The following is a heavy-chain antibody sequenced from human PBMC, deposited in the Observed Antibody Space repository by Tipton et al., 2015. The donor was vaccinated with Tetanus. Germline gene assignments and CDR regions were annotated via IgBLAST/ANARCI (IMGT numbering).Heavy chain of an antibody. D-gene: IGHD3-22*01. CDR2: MHPGGGST. Sequence: QLVQSGAAVKKPGASVKLSCKASGYTFTSYYMHWVRQAPGQGLEWMGIMHPGGGSTTYAQKFQGRVTMTRDTSTSTVYMELSSLRSEDTAVYYCARDPRYDSSGYSFDFWGQGTLVTVSS. V-gene: IGHV1-46*01. CDR3: ARDPRYDSSGYSFDF. J-gene: IGHJ4*02. CDR1: GYTFTSYY.